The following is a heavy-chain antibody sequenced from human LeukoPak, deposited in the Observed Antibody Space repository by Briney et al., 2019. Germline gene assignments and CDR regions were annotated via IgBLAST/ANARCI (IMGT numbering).Heavy chain of an antibody. D-gene: IGHD4-17*01. CDR3: ARDRGYGDYPSWFDP. V-gene: IGHV3-74*01. CDR2: IKSDGIST. CDR1: GFTFSNYN. J-gene: IGHJ5*02. Sequence: AGGSLRLSCAASGFTFSNYNMNWVRQAPGKGLVWVSRIKSDGISTIYADSVKGRFTISRDNAKNTLYLQMNSLRAEDTAVYYCARDRGYGDYPSWFDPWGQGTLVTVSS.